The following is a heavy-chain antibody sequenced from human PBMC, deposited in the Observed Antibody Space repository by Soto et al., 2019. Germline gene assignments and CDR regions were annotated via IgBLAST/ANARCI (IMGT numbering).Heavy chain of an antibody. CDR2: IYPGDSDT. CDR1: GYSFTTYW. CDR3: ATGGRATPQYFYGMDV. Sequence: PXESLNSAFKGAGYSFTTYWIGLVRQMPGRGLECMGIIYPGDSDTRYSPSFQGHVTISADRSINTAYLQWSSLKASDTGMYYCATGGRATPQYFYGMDVWGQGTKVTVYS. V-gene: IGHV5-51*01. D-gene: IGHD2-15*01. J-gene: IGHJ6*02.